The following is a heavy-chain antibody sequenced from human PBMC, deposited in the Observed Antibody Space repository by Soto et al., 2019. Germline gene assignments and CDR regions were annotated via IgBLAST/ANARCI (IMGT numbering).Heavy chain of an antibody. D-gene: IGHD3-10*01. Sequence: PGGSLRLSCAASGFTFSSYGMHWVRQAPGKGLEWVAVISYDGSNKYYADSVKGRFTISRDNSKNTLYLQMNSLRAEDTAVYYCAKDYVTMVRGVSLDYWGQGTLVXVSS. CDR3: AKDYVTMVRGVSLDY. CDR1: GFTFSSYG. V-gene: IGHV3-30*18. CDR2: ISYDGSNK. J-gene: IGHJ4*02.